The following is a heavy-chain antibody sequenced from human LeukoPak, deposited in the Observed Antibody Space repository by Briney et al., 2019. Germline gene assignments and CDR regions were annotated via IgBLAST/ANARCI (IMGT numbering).Heavy chain of an antibody. CDR3: ARFSYYYDSSGYYPDY. Sequence: GASVKVSCKASGYTFTSYYMHWVRQAPGQGLEWMGIINPSGGSTSYAQKFQGRVTMTRDTSTSTVYMELSSLRSEDTAVYYCARFSYYYDSSGYYPDYWGQGTLVTVSS. CDR2: INPSGGST. V-gene: IGHV1-46*01. J-gene: IGHJ4*02. CDR1: GYTFTSYY. D-gene: IGHD3-22*01.